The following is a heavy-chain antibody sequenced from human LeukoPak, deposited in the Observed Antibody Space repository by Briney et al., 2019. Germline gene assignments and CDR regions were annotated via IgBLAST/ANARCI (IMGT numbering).Heavy chain of an antibody. CDR1: GFTFSSYP. J-gene: IGHJ4*02. D-gene: IGHD3-9*01. CDR2: MSYDGSKK. V-gene: IGHV3-30-3*01. Sequence: PGGSLRLSCAASGFTFSSYPMHWVRQAPAKGLEWVAAMSYDGSKKYYADSVKGRFTISRDNSKNTLYLQMTSLRTEDTAVYFCARPNSFWLNSNLDYWGQGTLVTVSS. CDR3: ARPNSFWLNSNLDY.